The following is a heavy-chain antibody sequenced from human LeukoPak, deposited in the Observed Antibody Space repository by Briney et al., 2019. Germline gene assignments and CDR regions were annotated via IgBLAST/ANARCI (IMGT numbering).Heavy chain of an antibody. CDR2: IYYSGST. V-gene: IGHV4-30-4*08. CDR3: ARVETEGLYYDY. J-gene: IGHJ4*02. CDR1: GGSISSGDYY. Sequence: SETLSLTCTVSGGSISSGDYYWSWIRQPPGKGLEWIGYIYYSGSTYYNPSLKSRVTISVDTSKNQFSLKLSSVTAADTAVYYCARVETEGLYYDYWGQGTLVTVSS.